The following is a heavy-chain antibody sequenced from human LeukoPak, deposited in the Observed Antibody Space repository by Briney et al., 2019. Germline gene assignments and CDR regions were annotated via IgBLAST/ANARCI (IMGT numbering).Heavy chain of an antibody. CDR3: AKDFAWEPGYYYYYGMDV. Sequence: PGGSLRLSCVAYGFTFSKNWMTWVRQAPGKGLEWVAVISYDGSNKYYADSVKGRFTISRDNSKNTLYLQMNSLRAEDTAVYYCAKDFAWEPGYYYYYGMDVWGQGTTVTVSS. CDR2: ISYDGSNK. V-gene: IGHV3-30*18. D-gene: IGHD1-26*01. J-gene: IGHJ6*02. CDR1: GFTFSKNW.